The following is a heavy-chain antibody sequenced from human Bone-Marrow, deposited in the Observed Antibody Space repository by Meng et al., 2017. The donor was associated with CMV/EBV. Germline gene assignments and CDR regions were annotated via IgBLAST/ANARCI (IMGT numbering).Heavy chain of an antibody. D-gene: IGHD5-12*01. CDR2: IYSGGSST. V-gene: IGHV3-23*03. CDR1: GFNFSSYA. Sequence: GESLKISCAASGFNFSSYAMSWVRQAPGKGLEWVSVIYSGGSSTYYADSVKGRFTISRYNAKNSLHLQMNSLRAEDTAFYYCARTQWLPIPQNHYRYYGMDVWGQGTTVTVSS. J-gene: IGHJ6*02. CDR3: ARTQWLPIPQNHYRYYGMDV.